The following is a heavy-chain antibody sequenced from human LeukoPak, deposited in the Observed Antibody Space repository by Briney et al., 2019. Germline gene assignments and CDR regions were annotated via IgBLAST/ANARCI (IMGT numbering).Heavy chain of an antibody. D-gene: IGHD1-14*01. CDR3: ARSNQADDY. J-gene: IGHJ4*02. V-gene: IGHV3-74*01. CDR2: INPGGSST. Sequence: GGSLRLSCAASGFTFSSYWMHWVRQVPGKGLVWVSRINPGGSSTAYADSVKGRFTISRDNAKNTLYLQMDSLKAEDTAIYYCARSNQADDYWGQGTLVTVSS. CDR1: GFTFSSYW.